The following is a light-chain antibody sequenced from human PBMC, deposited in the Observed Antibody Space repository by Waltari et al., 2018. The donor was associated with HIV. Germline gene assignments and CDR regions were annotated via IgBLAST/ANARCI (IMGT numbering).Light chain of an antibody. V-gene: IGLV2-14*01. CDR2: EVN. CDR1: SSDVGDYNY. J-gene: IGLJ2*01. Sequence: QSALTQPASVSGSPGQSTTISCTGTSSDVGDYNYVSWYQQNPGKAPKLMIYEVNNRPSGGPERFSGSKSGNTASLTISGLRTEDEANYYCSSYTSSSTLVFGGGTKVTVL. CDR3: SSYTSSSTLV.